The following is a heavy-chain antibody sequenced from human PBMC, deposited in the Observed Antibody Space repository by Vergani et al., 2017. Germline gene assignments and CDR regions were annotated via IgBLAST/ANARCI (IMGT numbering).Heavy chain of an antibody. J-gene: IGHJ3*02. CDR2: ISYDGSNK. V-gene: IGHV3-30*03. D-gene: IGHD6-13*01. CDR3: ATDQQLDTRGAFDI. Sequence: QVQLVESGGGVVQPGRSLRLSCAASGFTFSSYGMHWVRPAPGKGLEWVAVISYDGSNKYYADSVKGRFTISRDNSKNTLYLQMNSLRAEDTAVYYCATDQQLDTRGAFDIWGQGTMVTVSS. CDR1: GFTFSSYG.